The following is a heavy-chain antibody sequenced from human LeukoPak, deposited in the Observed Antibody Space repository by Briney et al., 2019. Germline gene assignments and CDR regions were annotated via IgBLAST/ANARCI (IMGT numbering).Heavy chain of an antibody. D-gene: IGHD7-27*01. J-gene: IGHJ2*01. V-gene: IGHV3-74*01. CDR1: GFTFSSYW. CDR3: ARGAKANWGFVWYFDL. CDR2: INRDGSST. Sequence: GGSLRLSCAASGFTFSSYWMHWVRQAPGKGLVWVSRINRDGSSTSYADSVKGRFPISRDNAKNTLYLQMNSLRAEDTAVYYCARGAKANWGFVWYFDLWGRGRLVSVSS.